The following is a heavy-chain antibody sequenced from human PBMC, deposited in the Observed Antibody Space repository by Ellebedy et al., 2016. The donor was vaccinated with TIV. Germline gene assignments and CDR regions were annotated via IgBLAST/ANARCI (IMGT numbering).Heavy chain of an antibody. CDR2: ISSSGSTI. D-gene: IGHD3-9*01. V-gene: IGHV3-48*03. J-gene: IGHJ3*02. Sequence: GESLKISCAASGFTFSSYEMNWVRQAPGKGLEWVSYISSSGSTIYYADSVKGRFTISRDNAKNSLYLQMNSLRAEDTAVYYCARVNYYDILTGSDAFDIWGQGTMVTVSS. CDR3: ARVNYYDILTGSDAFDI. CDR1: GFTFSSYE.